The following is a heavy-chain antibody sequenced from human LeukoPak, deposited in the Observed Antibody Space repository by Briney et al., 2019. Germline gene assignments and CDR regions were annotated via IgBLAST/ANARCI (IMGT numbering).Heavy chain of an antibody. D-gene: IGHD3/OR15-3a*01. J-gene: IGHJ4*02. V-gene: IGHV3-74*03. CDR1: GFTFSSYW. CDR2: VHREGTTT. CDR3: ARDSDWILFDY. Sequence: GGSLRLSCVGSGFTFSSYWMHWVRQAPGKGLVWVARVHREGTTTAYADSVKGRFTISRDNAKNTLYLQMTNLRAEDTAVYYCARDSDWILFDYWGRGTLVTVSS.